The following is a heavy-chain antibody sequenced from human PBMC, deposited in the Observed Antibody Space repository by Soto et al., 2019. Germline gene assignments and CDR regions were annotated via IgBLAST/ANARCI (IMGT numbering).Heavy chain of an antibody. CDR2: IYHSGNT. CDR3: ARRWGEGRVDY. J-gene: IGHJ4*02. Sequence: QVQLQESGPGLVKPSGTLSLTCAVSGGSISSSNWWSWVRQPPGKGLEWIGEIYHSGNTNYNPSLKSRVTMAMDKSRNQFSLKLSSVTAAYTAVYYCARRWGEGRVDYWGQGTLVTVSS. V-gene: IGHV4-4*02. D-gene: IGHD3-10*01. CDR1: GGSISSSNW.